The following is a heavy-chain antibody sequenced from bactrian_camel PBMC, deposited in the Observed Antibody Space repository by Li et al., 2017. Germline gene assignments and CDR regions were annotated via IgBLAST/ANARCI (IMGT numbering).Heavy chain of an antibody. D-gene: IGHD3*01. J-gene: IGHJ6*01. CDR1: GPLYHSYS. CDR3: ARGEPASFGY. CDR2: IYTGSGNT. V-gene: IGHV3S54*01. Sequence: QVQLVESGGGSVEAGGTLTLSCAASGPLYHSYSMAWFRQAPGKEREGVARIYTGSGNTYYADSVKGRFTISRDNAKNTVYLQMNSLQSEDTALYYCARGEPASFGYWGQGTQVTVS.